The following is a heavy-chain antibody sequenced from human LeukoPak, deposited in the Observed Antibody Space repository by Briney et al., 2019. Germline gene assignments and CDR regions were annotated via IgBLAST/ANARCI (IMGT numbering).Heavy chain of an antibody. CDR1: GGSFSGYF. J-gene: IGHJ4*02. D-gene: IGHD2-21*01. V-gene: IGHV4-34*01. Sequence: PSETLSLTCAVYGGSFSGYFWSWVRQAPGKGLEWIGEIYHTGNTNFNPSLKSRVTISLDTSKNQFSLKLNSMTAADTAVYYCAREGYSRFDYWGQGTLVTVSS. CDR2: IYHTGNT. CDR3: AREGYSRFDY.